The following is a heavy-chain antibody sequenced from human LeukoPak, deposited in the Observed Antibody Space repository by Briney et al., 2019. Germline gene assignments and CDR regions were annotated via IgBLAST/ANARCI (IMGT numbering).Heavy chain of an antibody. CDR1: GFTFSSYS. V-gene: IGHV3-48*02. CDR2: ITASGTAM. CDR3: ASSGSYRFDY. J-gene: IGHJ4*02. D-gene: IGHD1-26*01. Sequence: GGSPRLSCAAPGFTFSSYSMNWVRQAPGKGLEWVSHITASGTAMFYADSVKGRFTISRDNAKNSLYLQMNSLRDEDTAVYYCASSGSYRFDYWGQGTLVTVSS.